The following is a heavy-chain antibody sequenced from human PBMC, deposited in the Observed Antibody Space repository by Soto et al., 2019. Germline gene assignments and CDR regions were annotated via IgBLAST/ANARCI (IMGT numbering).Heavy chain of an antibody. CDR1: GGSFSGYY. CDR3: ARGAGITRPNWFDP. D-gene: IGHD1-1*01. CDR2: INHIGST. V-gene: IGHV4-34*01. Sequence: SETLSRTCAVYGGSFSGYYWRWIRQPPGKGLEWIGEINHIGSTNYNPSLKSRVTISVDTSKNQFSLKLSSVTAADTAVYYCARGAGITRPNWFDPWGQGTLDTVSS. J-gene: IGHJ5*02.